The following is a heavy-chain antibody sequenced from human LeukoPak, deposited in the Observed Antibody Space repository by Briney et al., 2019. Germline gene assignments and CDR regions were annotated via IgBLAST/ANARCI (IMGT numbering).Heavy chain of an antibody. CDR2: ISYDGSNK. CDR3: ARGSGGLGLWGSYRWGVDY. CDR1: GFTFSSYA. J-gene: IGHJ4*02. V-gene: IGHV3-30*04. D-gene: IGHD3-16*02. Sequence: GGSLRLSCAASGFTFSSYAMHWVRQAPGKGLEWVAVISYDGSNKYYADSVKGRFTISRDNSKNTLYLQMNSLRAEDTAVYYCARGSGGLGLWGSYRWGVDYWGQGTLVTVSS.